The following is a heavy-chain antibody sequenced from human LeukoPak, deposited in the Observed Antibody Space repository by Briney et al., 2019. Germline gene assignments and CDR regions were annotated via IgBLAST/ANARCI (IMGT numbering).Heavy chain of an antibody. D-gene: IGHD2-2*01. CDR3: ARAGYCSSTSCIPDAFDI. Sequence: SVKDSCKASGGTFSSYAISWVRQAPGQGLEWMGGTIAIFGTANYAQKFQDRVTITADESRRTGYMELSSLRYEDTAVYYCARAGYCSSTSCIPDAFDIWGQGTMVTVSS. J-gene: IGHJ3*02. CDR2: TIAIFGTA. V-gene: IGHV1-69*13. CDR1: GGTFSSYA.